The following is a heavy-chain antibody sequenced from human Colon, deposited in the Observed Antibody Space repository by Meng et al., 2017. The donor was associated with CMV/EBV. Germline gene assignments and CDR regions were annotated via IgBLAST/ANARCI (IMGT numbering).Heavy chain of an antibody. CDR1: GFIFSAYP. J-gene: IGHJ5*02. CDR3: SRASNSSFDP. V-gene: IGHV3-30*04. Sequence: SCAASGFIFSAYPIHWVRQAPGEGLEWVAIISHDGAKKYYAESVKGRCTITRDNSQNTVKVQMNSLRGADTAVYYCSRASNSSFDPWGQGTLVTVSS. D-gene: IGHD4-11*01. CDR2: ISHDGAKK.